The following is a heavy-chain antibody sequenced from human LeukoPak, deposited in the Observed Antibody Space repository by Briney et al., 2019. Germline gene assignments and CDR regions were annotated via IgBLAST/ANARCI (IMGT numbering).Heavy chain of an antibody. CDR3: ARGGRRYCSSTSCFPIDY. V-gene: IGHV1-69*13. Sequence: SVKVSCKASGGTFSSYAISWVRQAPGQGLKWMGGIIPIFGTANYAQKFQGRVTITADESTSTAYMELSSLRSEDTAVYYCARGGRRYCSSTSCFPIDYWGQGTLVTVSS. CDR2: IIPIFGTA. CDR1: GGTFSSYA. D-gene: IGHD2-2*01. J-gene: IGHJ4*02.